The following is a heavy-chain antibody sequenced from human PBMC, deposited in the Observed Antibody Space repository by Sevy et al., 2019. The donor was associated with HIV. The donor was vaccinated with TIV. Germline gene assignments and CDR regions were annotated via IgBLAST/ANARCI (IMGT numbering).Heavy chain of an antibody. Sequence: SVKVSCKSSGDSFSGYTIIWVRQAPGQGLEWMGGIIPISGPAGPTNSAQNFQDRATITADISTHTAYMELGSLRYEDTALYFCARASSCGGDCYYLQYWGQGTLVTVSS. CDR2: IIPISGPAGPT. D-gene: IGHD2-21*02. J-gene: IGHJ1*01. CDR1: GDSFSGYT. V-gene: IGHV1-69*06. CDR3: ARASSCGGDCYYLQY.